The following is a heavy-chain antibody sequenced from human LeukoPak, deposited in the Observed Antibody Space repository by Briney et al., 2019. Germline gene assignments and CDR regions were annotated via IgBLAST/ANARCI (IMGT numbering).Heavy chain of an antibody. CDR2: ISAYNGNT. CDR1: GYTFTSYG. Sequence: ASVKVSCKASGYTFTSYGISWVRQAPGQGLEWMGWISAYNGNTNYAQKLQGRVTMTTDTSTSTAYMELRSLRSDDTAVYYCARDKGPNVIAVAATSFDYWGQGTLVTVSS. CDR3: ARDKGPNVIAVAATSFDY. J-gene: IGHJ4*02. V-gene: IGHV1-18*01. D-gene: IGHD6-19*01.